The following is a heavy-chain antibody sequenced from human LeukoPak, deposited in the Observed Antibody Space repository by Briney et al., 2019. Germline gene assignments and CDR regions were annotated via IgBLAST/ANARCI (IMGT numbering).Heavy chain of an antibody. Sequence: GGALRLSCVASGFIFDDYGMSWVRQAPGKRLEWISGINRNGDSIAYADSVKGRFTISRDNAKNSLYLQMNSLRAEDTALYYCTRSSTEADWGQGTRVTVSS. V-gene: IGHV3-20*04. CDR2: INRNGDSI. D-gene: IGHD6-19*01. J-gene: IGHJ4*02. CDR1: GFIFDDYG. CDR3: TRSSTEAD.